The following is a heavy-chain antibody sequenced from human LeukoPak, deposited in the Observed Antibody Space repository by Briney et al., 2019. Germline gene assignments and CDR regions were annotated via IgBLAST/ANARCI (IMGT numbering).Heavy chain of an antibody. J-gene: IGHJ4*02. V-gene: IGHV4-59*01. Sequence: PSETLSLTCTVSGGSISSYYWSWIRQPPGKGLEWIGYIYYSESTNYNPSLKSRVTISVDTSKNQFSLKLSSVTAADTAVYYCAREMRGQMARAFDYWGQGTLVTVSS. CDR3: AREMRGQMARAFDY. D-gene: IGHD5-24*01. CDR1: GGSISSYY. CDR2: IYYSEST.